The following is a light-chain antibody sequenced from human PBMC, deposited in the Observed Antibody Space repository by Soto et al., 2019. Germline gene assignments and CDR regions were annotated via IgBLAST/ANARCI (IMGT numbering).Light chain of an antibody. CDR3: QPANSFPLT. CDR1: QDVSSW. Sequence: DIPVTQSPSSVSASVGDRVTITCRTSQDVSSWLAWYQQKPGKAPELLIYSASTLQTGVPSRFSGSGSGTDFTLTISSLQPEVFATYYCQPANSFPLTFGGGTKVEIK. J-gene: IGKJ4*01. V-gene: IGKV1-12*01. CDR2: SAS.